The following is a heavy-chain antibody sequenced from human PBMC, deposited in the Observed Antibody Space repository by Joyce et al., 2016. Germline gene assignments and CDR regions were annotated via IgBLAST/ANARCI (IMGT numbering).Heavy chain of an antibody. CDR3: VREWGYYDSRVSYPVYY. Sequence: QVQLVQSGAEVKKPGASVKVSCKASGYTFTGYFLPWVRQAPGQGLEWIGGINPNSGATFYAQKFEGRVTFTRDTSIATAYMEVGRLRSDDTAVFYCVREWGYYDSRVSYPVYYWGQGTLITVSS. CDR2: INPNSGAT. V-gene: IGHV1-2*02. CDR1: GYTFTGYF. D-gene: IGHD3-22*01. J-gene: IGHJ4*02.